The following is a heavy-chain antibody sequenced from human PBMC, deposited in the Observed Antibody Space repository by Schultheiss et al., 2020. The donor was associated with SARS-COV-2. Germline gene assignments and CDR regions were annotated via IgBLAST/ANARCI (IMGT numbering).Heavy chain of an antibody. CDR2: INHSGST. V-gene: IGHV4-38-2*02. J-gene: IGHJ6*02. CDR1: SGSLIPYY. Sequence: SETLSLTCTVSSGSLIPYYWTWIRQPPRKGLEWIGSINHSGSTYYNPSLKSRGTISVDTSKNQFSLKLSSVTAADTAVYYCARPDGDYALYGMDVWGQGTTVTVSS. D-gene: IGHD4-17*01. CDR3: ARPDGDYALYGMDV.